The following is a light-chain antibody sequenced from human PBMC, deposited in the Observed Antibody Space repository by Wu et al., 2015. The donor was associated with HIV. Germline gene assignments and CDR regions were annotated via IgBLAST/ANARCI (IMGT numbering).Light chain of an antibody. Sequence: EIVLTQSPGTLSLSPGDRAILSCRASQSVSSNSLAWYQQKPGRAPRLLMYGASSRATGIPDRFSGSGSGTDFTLTISRVEPEDFAVYYCQQYGGSPLWTFGQGTKVEIK. V-gene: IGKV3-20*01. CDR1: QSVSSNS. J-gene: IGKJ1*01. CDR2: GAS. CDR3: QQYGGSPLWT.